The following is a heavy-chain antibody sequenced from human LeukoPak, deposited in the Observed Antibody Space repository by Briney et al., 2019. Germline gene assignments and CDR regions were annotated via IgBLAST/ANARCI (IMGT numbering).Heavy chain of an antibody. J-gene: IGHJ4*02. CDR3: ASGELWFGELLGY. V-gene: IGHV5-51*01. CDR2: IYPGDSDT. Sequence: GESLKISCKGSGYSFTSYWIGWVRQMPGKGLEWMRIIYPGDSDTRYSPSFQGQVTISADKSISTAYLQWSSLKASDTAMYYCASGELWFGELLGYWGQGTLVTVSS. D-gene: IGHD3-10*01. CDR1: GYSFTSYW.